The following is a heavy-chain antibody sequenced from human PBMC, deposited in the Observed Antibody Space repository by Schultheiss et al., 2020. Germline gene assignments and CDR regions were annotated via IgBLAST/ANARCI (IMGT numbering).Heavy chain of an antibody. D-gene: IGHD1-26*01. CDR2: VYVDGSG. V-gene: IGHV4-61*02. CDR3: TRARSGSYYYYFGIDV. CDR1: GGSISTVGYY. Sequence: LRLSCSVSGGSISTVGYYWSWIRQPAGKGLEWIGRVYVDGSGNYNPSLKNRVTISIDASKNQLSLTLTSVTAADTAVYYCTRARSGSYYYYFGIDVWGQGTAVTVSS. J-gene: IGHJ6*02.